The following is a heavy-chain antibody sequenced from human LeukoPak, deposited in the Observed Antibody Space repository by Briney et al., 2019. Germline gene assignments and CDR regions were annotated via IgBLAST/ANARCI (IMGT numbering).Heavy chain of an antibody. CDR3: ARASSGWSLRYFDY. J-gene: IGHJ4*02. Sequence: GGSLRLSCVASGLTFSSYAMHWVRQAPGKGLEWVAVISYDESNKNYADSVKGRFTISRDNSKNTLYLQMNSLRAEDTAVYYCARASSGWSLRYFDYWGQGTLVTVSS. CDR2: ISYDESNK. CDR1: GLTFSSYA. D-gene: IGHD6-19*01. V-gene: IGHV3-30*04.